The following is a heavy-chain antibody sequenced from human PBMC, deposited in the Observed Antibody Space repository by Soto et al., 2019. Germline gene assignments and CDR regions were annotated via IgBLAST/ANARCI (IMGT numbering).Heavy chain of an antibody. CDR3: ATGTPYYDFWSGQKPEGAFDY. CDR1: GGSFSGYY. Sequence: SETLSLTCAVYGGSFSGYYWSWIRQPPGKGLEWIGEINHSGSTNYNPSLKSRVTISVDTSKNQFSLKLSSVTAADTAVYYCATGTPYYDFWSGQKPEGAFDYWGQGTLVTVSS. J-gene: IGHJ4*02. D-gene: IGHD3-3*01. V-gene: IGHV4-34*01. CDR2: INHSGST.